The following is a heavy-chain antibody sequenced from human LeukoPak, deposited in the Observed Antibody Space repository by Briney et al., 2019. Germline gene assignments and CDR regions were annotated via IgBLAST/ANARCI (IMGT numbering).Heavy chain of an antibody. Sequence: GGSLRLSCAASAFTFSGYAMNWVRQAPGKGLEWVSGISGGGGSTYYADSVKGRFTISRDNSKNTLYLQMDSLRAEDTALYYCAKGSGINHYHWIDPWGQGTLVTVSS. J-gene: IGHJ5*02. CDR3: AKGSGINHYHWIDP. V-gene: IGHV3-23*01. CDR2: ISGGGGST. D-gene: IGHD1-14*01. CDR1: AFTFSGYA.